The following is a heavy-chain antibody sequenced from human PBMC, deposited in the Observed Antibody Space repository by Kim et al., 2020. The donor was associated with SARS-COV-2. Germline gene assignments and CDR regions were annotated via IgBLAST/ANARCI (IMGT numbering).Heavy chain of an antibody. D-gene: IGHD6-19*01. Sequence: ASVKVSCKASGYTFTSYAMHWVRQAPGQRLEWMGWINAGNGNTKYSQKFQGRVTITRDTSASTAYMELSSLRSEDTAVYYCAREETSEASKWLVLPYFDYWGQGTLVTVSS. CDR1: GYTFTSYA. CDR3: AREETSEASKWLVLPYFDY. J-gene: IGHJ4*02. V-gene: IGHV1-3*01. CDR2: INAGNGNT.